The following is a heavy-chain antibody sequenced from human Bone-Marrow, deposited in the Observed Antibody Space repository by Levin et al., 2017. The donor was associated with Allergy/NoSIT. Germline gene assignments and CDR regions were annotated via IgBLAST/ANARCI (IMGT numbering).Heavy chain of an antibody. J-gene: IGHJ6*02. CDR2: ISYDGSNK. CDR1: GFTFSSYG. Sequence: PGGSLRLSCAASGFTFSSYGMHWVRQAPGKGLEWVAVISYDGSNKYYADSVKGRFTISRDNSKNTLYLQMNSLRAEDTAVYYCAKEICMDVWGQGTTVTVSS. V-gene: IGHV3-30*18. CDR3: AKEICMDV.